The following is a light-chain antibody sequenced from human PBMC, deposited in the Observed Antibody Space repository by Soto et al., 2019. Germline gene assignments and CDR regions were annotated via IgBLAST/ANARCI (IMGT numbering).Light chain of an antibody. CDR1: QSVSSSS. V-gene: IGKV3-20*01. CDR2: GAS. CDR3: QQYGTSTYT. J-gene: IGKJ2*01. Sequence: EIVLTQSPGTLSLSPGERATLSCRASQSVSSSSLAWYQQRPGQAPRLLIYGASRGSPGTPDRFSGSGSGTDFTLTIARLEPEDFAVYYCQQYGTSTYTFGQGTNLEIK.